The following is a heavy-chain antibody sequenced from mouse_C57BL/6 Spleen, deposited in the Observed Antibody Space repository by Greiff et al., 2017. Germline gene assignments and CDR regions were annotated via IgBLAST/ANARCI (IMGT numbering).Heavy chain of an antibody. Sequence: QVQLQQPGAELVKPGASVKLSCKASGYTFTSYWMHWVKQRPGQGLEWIGMIHPNSGSINYNEKFKSKATLTVDKSSSTAYMQLSSLTSEDAAVYYCARRSTSYAMDYWGQGTSVTVSA. J-gene: IGHJ4*01. V-gene: IGHV1-64*01. CDR2: IHPNSGSI. CDR1: GYTFTSYW. CDR3: ARRSTSYAMDY. D-gene: IGHD5-1*01.